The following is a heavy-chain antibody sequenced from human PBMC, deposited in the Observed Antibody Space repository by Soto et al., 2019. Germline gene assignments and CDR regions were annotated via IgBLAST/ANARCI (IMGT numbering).Heavy chain of an antibody. D-gene: IGHD1-1*01. V-gene: IGHV3-21*01. J-gene: IGHJ5*02. CDR1: GFTFSTYN. CDR2: ISSGGEYR. CDR3: TRDRPLVQDWFDP. Sequence: EVQLVESGGGLAKPGGSLRLSCVASGFTFSTYNMNWVRQAPGKGLEWVSFISSGGEYRYYADSVKGRFNISRDNAQNSLYLHRNSLRAEDTAVHYCTRDRPLVQDWFDPWGEGTPVTVSS.